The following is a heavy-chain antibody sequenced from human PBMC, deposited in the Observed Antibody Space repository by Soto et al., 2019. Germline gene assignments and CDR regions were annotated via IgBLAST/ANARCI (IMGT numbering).Heavy chain of an antibody. D-gene: IGHD1-1*01. CDR2: ISAHNGNT. V-gene: IGHV1-18*01. J-gene: IGHJ4*02. CDR1: GYTFTSYG. CDR3: ARGRYGDY. Sequence: QVHLVQSGAEVKKPGASVKVSCKASGYTFTSYGITWVRQAPGQGLEWMGWISAHNGNTDYAQKLQGRVIVTRDTSASTVYMELRSLISDDTAVYSCARGRYGDYWRQGALVTVSS.